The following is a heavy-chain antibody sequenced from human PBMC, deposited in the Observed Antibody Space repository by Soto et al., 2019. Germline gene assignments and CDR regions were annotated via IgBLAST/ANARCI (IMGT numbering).Heavy chain of an antibody. CDR3: VRDGHCITTRCYGSWFHP. V-gene: IGHV3-74*01. J-gene: IGHJ5*02. D-gene: IGHD2-2*01. CDR1: GFTFSTYW. CDR2: INSDARHT. Sequence: EVQLGESGGGLVQPGGSLRLSCGASGFTFSTYWMHWIRQVPGKGLEWVSRINSDARHTYYADSVKGPFTISRDNAKNTLDLAMNSLRAEATAVSYCVRDGHCITTRCYGSWFHPWGQGPLVTVSS.